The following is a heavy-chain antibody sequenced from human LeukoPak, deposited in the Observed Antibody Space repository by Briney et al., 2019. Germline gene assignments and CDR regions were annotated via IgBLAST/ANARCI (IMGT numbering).Heavy chain of an antibody. V-gene: IGHV1-2*02. J-gene: IGHJ4*02. Sequence: ASVKVSRKASGYTFTGYYMHWVRQAPGQGLEWMGWINPNSGGTNYAQKFQGRVTMTRDTSISTAYMELSRLRSDDTAVYYCASLALGGAMVHDFDYWGQGTLVTVSS. D-gene: IGHD5-18*01. CDR3: ASLALGGAMVHDFDY. CDR2: INPNSGGT. CDR1: GYTFTGYY.